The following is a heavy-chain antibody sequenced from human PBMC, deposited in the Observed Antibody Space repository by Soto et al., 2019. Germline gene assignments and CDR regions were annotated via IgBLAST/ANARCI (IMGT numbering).Heavy chain of an antibody. Sequence: EVQLLESGGGLVQPGESPRLSCAASGFTFSSYAMSWVRQAPGKGLEWVSVISGSDDSTYYADSVKGRFTISRDNSKNTLYLQMNSLRAEDTAVYYCAKGSSSSTFDYWGQGTLVTVSS. V-gene: IGHV3-23*01. CDR1: GFTFSSYA. D-gene: IGHD6-6*01. CDR3: AKGSSSSTFDY. CDR2: ISGSDDST. J-gene: IGHJ4*02.